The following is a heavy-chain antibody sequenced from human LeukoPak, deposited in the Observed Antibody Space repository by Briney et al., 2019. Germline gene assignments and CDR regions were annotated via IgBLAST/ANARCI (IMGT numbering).Heavy chain of an antibody. CDR3: ARMTTGHDF. D-gene: IGHD4-17*01. V-gene: IGHV4-34*01. J-gene: IGHJ4*02. CDR2: VNHSGYT. CDR1: GTSFSSYY. Sequence: SETLSLTCAVSGTSFSSYYWSWIRQPPGKGLEWIGEVNHSGYTNDNPSLKSRVTISVDTSKNQFSLRLRSVTAADTGVYFCARMTTGHDFWVQGTLVTVSS.